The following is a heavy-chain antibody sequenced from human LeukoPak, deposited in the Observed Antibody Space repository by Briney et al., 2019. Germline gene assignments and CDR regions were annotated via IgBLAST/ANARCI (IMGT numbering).Heavy chain of an antibody. J-gene: IGHJ4*02. CDR3: ARLGGFFGSGTLSFFDY. D-gene: IGHD3-10*01. Sequence: SETLSLTCAVSGFSISSGYFWGWIRQPPGKGLEWIGNIYHRGSSHYNPSLKSRVTLSVDTSKNRFSLKLSSVSAADTAVYYCARLGGFFGSGTLSFFDYWGQGTLITVSS. CDR2: IYHRGSS. V-gene: IGHV4-38-2*01. CDR1: GFSISSGYF.